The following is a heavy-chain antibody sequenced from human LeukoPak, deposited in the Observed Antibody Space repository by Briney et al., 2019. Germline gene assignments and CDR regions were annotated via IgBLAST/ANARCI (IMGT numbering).Heavy chain of an antibody. D-gene: IGHD3-3*01. J-gene: IGHJ6*03. CDR1: GGSISSGSYY. Sequence: PSQTLSLTCTVSGGSISSGSYYWSWIRQPAGKGLEWIGRIYTSGSTNYNPSLKSRVTISVDTSKNQFSLKLSSVTAADTAVYYCARESVHYDFWSGYYADYYYMDVWGKGTTVTVSS. CDR3: ARESVHYDFWSGYYADYYYMDV. V-gene: IGHV4-61*02. CDR2: IYTSGST.